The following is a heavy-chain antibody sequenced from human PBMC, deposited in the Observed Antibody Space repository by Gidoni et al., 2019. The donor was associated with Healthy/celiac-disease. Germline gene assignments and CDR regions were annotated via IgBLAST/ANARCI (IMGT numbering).Heavy chain of an antibody. CDR2: IKQDGSEK. J-gene: IGHJ6*02. CDR1: GFTFSSYW. V-gene: IGHV3-7*01. CDR3: ARDLAKGGDPSCMDV. D-gene: IGHD2-21*02. Sequence: EVQLVESGGGLVQPGGSLRLSCAASGFTFSSYWMSWVRQAPGKGLEWVANIKQDGSEKYYVDSVKGRFTISRDNAKNSLYLQMNSLRAEDTAVYYCARDLAKGGDPSCMDVWGQGTTVTVSS.